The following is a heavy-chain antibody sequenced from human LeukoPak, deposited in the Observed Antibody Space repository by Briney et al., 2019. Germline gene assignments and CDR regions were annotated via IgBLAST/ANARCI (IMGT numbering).Heavy chain of an antibody. CDR3: ARQGRANWFDL. CDR2: ISGSGGNT. D-gene: IGHD1-26*01. Sequence: GGSLRLSCAASGFTFSNSALSWVRQAPGKGLEWVSAISGSGGNTYYADSVKGRFTISRDNSKNTLYLQMNSLGAEDTAVYYCARQGRANWFDLWGQGTLVTVSS. J-gene: IGHJ5*02. V-gene: IGHV3-23*01. CDR1: GFTFSNSA.